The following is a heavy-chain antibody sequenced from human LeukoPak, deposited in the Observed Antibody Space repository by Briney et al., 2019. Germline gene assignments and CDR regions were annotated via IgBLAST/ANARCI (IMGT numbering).Heavy chain of an antibody. CDR2: IIPILGIA. Sequence: SVKVSCKASGGTFSSYAISWVRQAPGQGLEWMGRIIPILGIANYAQKFQGRVTITADKSTSTAYMELSSLRSEDTAVYYCARLGFYYDSSGYYRLDAFDIWGQGTMVTVSS. D-gene: IGHD3-22*01. CDR1: GGTFSSYA. V-gene: IGHV1-69*04. J-gene: IGHJ3*02. CDR3: ARLGFYYDSSGYYRLDAFDI.